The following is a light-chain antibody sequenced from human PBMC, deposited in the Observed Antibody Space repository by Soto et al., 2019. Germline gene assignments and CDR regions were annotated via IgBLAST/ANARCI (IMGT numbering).Light chain of an antibody. V-gene: IGKV3-20*01. CDR1: HSVSSSH. Sequence: DIVLTQSPGTLSLSPGESVTLSCRASHSVSSSHLAWYQQKPGQAPRLFIYGASRRASGIPDRFSGSGSGTDFTLTISRLEPEDFAVYYCQQYGSSPPYTFGQGTKLEIK. CDR2: GAS. J-gene: IGKJ2*01. CDR3: QQYGSSPPYT.